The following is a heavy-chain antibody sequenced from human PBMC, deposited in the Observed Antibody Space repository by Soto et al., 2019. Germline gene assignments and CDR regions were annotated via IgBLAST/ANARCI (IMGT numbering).Heavy chain of an antibody. J-gene: IGHJ4*02. CDR2: MNPNSGNT. V-gene: IGHV1-8*01. Sequence: QVQLVQSGAEVKKPGASVKVSCKASGYTFTSYDINWVRQATGQGLEWMGWMNPNSGNTGYAQKFQGRVTMTRNTSISTAYMELSSLRSEDTAVYYCARGLTYYYGSGRYPAYEYWGQGTLVTVSS. CDR1: GYTFTSYD. CDR3: ARGLTYYYGSGRYPAYEY. D-gene: IGHD3-10*01.